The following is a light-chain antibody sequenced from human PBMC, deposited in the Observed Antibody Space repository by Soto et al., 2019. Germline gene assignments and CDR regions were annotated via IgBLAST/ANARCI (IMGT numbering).Light chain of an antibody. J-gene: IGKJ5*01. Sequence: EIEMTQSPVTLSVSPGESATLSCRASQSVGSNLAWYQQRPGQAPRLLIYGASTRATGIPVRFSGSGSGTEFTLTISGLQSEDFGVYLCQQYNNRPPITFGQGTRLEIK. CDR1: QSVGSN. V-gene: IGKV3D-15*01. CDR3: QQYNNRPPIT. CDR2: GAS.